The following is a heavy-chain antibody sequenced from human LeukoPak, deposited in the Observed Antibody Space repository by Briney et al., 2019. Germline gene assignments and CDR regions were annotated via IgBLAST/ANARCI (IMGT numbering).Heavy chain of an antibody. Sequence: SETLSLTCAVSGYSISSGYYWGWIRQPPGKGLEWIGSIYHSGSTYYNPSLKSRVTISVDTSKNQFSLELSSVTAADTAVYYCASEVAKGAFDIWGQGTMVTVSS. CDR3: ASEVAKGAFDI. CDR2: IYHSGST. V-gene: IGHV4-38-2*01. D-gene: IGHD2-15*01. J-gene: IGHJ3*02. CDR1: GYSISSGYY.